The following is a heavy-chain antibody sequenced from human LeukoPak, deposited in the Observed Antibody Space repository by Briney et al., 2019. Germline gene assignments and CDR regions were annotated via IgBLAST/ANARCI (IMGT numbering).Heavy chain of an antibody. V-gene: IGHV4-39*01. CDR2: IYYSGST. CDR1: GGSISSSSYY. J-gene: IGHJ6*03. CDR3: ARLGGSGSYSYYYSYYYMDV. Sequence: PSETLSLTCTVSGGSISSSSYYWGWIRQPPGKGLEWIGSIYYSGSTYYNPSLKSRVTISVDTSKNQFSLKLSSVTAADTAVYYCARLGGSGSYSYYYSYYYMDVWGKGTTVTVSS. D-gene: IGHD3-10*01.